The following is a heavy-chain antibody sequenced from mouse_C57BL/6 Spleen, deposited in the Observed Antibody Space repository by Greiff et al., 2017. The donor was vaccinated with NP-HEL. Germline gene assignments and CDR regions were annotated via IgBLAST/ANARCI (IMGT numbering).Heavy chain of an antibody. Sequence: QVQLQQSGPGLVAPSQSLSITCTVSGFSLTSYGVDWVRQSPGKGLEWLGVIWGVGSTNYNSALKSRLSISKDNSKSQFVLKMNSLQTDDTAMYYCARRDTIRAMDYWGQGTSVTVSS. CDR1: GFSLTSYG. D-gene: IGHD5-1-1*01. CDR2: IWGVGST. V-gene: IGHV2-6*01. J-gene: IGHJ4*01. CDR3: ARRDTIRAMDY.